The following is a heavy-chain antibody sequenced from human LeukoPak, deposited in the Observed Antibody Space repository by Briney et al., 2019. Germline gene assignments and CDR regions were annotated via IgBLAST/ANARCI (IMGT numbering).Heavy chain of an antibody. Sequence: GASVKVSCKASGYTFTSYYMHWVRQAPGQGLEWMGIINPSGGSTSYAQKFQGRVTMTRDTSTSTAYMELSSLRSEDTAVYYCARIAARLNWFDPWGQGTLVTVSS. CDR2: INPSGGST. D-gene: IGHD6-6*01. V-gene: IGHV1-46*01. CDR1: GYTFTSYY. J-gene: IGHJ5*02. CDR3: ARIAARLNWFDP.